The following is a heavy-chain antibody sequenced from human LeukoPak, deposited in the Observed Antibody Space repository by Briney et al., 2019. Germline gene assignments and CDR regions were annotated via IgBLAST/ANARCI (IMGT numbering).Heavy chain of an antibody. CDR3: ARNAGMDV. J-gene: IGHJ6*02. CDR1: GFTFNSYA. CDR2: ISYDGSNK. V-gene: IGHV3-30-3*01. Sequence: GGSLRLSCAASGFTFNSYAMRWVRQAPGKGLEWVAVISYDGSNKYYADSVKGRFTISRDNSKNTLYLQMNSLRAEDTAVYYCARNAGMDVWGQGTTVTVSS.